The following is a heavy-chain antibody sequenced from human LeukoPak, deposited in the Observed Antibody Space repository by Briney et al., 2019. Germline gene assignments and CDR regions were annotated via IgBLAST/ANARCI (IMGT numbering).Heavy chain of an antibody. D-gene: IGHD6-19*01. CDR2: ISSSSSYI. CDR1: GFTFSDYY. V-gene: IGHV3-11*03. CDR3: TRNSGWYGLS. J-gene: IGHJ1*01. Sequence: GGSLRLSCAASGFTFSDYYMSWIRQAPGKGLEWVSSISSSSSYIYYADSVKGRFTISRDNSNNTLFLHLNSLRGEDTAVYYCTRNSGWYGLSWGQGTLVTVSS.